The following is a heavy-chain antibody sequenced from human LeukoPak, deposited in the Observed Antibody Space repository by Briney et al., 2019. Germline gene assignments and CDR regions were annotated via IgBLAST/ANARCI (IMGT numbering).Heavy chain of an antibody. Sequence: ASVKVSCKASGYTLTTYGITWVRQAPGQGLEWMGWISAYNGDTSYAQNLQDRVTMATDTSTSTAYMELRSLISDDTAVYYCARALRIAADWFDPWGQGTLVTVSS. CDR3: ARALRIAADWFDP. V-gene: IGHV1-18*01. CDR2: ISAYNGDT. CDR1: GYTLTTYG. J-gene: IGHJ5*02. D-gene: IGHD6-13*01.